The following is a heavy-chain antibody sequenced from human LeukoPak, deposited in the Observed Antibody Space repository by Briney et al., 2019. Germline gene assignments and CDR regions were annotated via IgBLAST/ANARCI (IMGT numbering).Heavy chain of an antibody. J-gene: IGHJ2*01. Sequence: ASVKVSCKASGYTFTSYAMHWVRQAPGQRLEWMGWINAGNGNTKYSQKFQGRVTITRDTSASTAYMELSSLRSEDTAVYYCARDYHDFWSGYHYWYFDLWGRGTLATVSS. CDR2: INAGNGNT. V-gene: IGHV1-3*01. D-gene: IGHD3-3*01. CDR1: GYTFTSYA. CDR3: ARDYHDFWSGYHYWYFDL.